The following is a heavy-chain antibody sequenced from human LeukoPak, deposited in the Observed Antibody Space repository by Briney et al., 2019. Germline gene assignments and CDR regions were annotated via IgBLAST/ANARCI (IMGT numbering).Heavy chain of an antibody. Sequence: PGGSLRLSCAASGFTFSSYEMXWVXXXXXKXLEWXSYISTSGSTIYYADSVKGRFTISRDNAKNSLYLQMNSLRAEDTAVYYCARRYCSSTSCLLDYWGQGTLVTVSS. CDR1: GFTFSSYE. J-gene: IGHJ4*02. CDR3: ARRYCSSTSCLLDY. CDR2: ISTSGSTI. D-gene: IGHD2-2*01. V-gene: IGHV3-48*03.